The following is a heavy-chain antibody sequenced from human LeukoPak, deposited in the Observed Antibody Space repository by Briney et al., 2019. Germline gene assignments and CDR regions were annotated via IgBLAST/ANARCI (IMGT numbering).Heavy chain of an antibody. CDR2: ISHSGST. CDR1: GGSFSGYY. V-gene: IGHV4-34*01. D-gene: IGHD3-22*01. J-gene: IGHJ5*02. Sequence: SETLSLTCAVYGGSFSGYYWSWIRQPPGKGLEWIGEISHSGSTNYNPSLKSRVTISVDTSKNQFSLKLSSVTAADTAVYYCATDRDYYDSSGYYRTWGQGTLVTVSS. CDR3: ATDRDYYDSSGYYRT.